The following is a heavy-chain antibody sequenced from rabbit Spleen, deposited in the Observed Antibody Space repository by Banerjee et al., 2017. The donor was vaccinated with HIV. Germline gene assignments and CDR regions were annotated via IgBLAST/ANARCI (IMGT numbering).Heavy chain of an antibody. CDR1: GFDLSNYYY. CDR2: IYTGSDST. D-gene: IGHD1-1*01. V-gene: IGHV1S40*01. Sequence: QTLEESGGDLVKPGASLTLTCTASGFDLSNYYYIYWVRQAPGKGLEWIGCIYTGSDSTAYASWAKGRFTVSKTSSTTVTLQLNSLTAADTATYFCARDLTNIIGWNFNLWGQGTLVTVS. J-gene: IGHJ4*01. CDR3: ARDLTNIIGWNFNL.